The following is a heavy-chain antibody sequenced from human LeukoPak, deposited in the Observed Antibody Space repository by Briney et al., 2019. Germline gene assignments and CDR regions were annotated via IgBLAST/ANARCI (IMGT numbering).Heavy chain of an antibody. CDR2: IYYSGST. Sequence: TLSLTCTVSGGSISSGGYYWSWIRQHPGKGLEWIGYIYYSGSTYYNPSLKSRVTISVDTSKNQFSLKLSSVTAADTAVYYCAQGGYCSGGSCYPDAFDIWGQGTMVTVSS. CDR3: AQGGYCSGGSCYPDAFDI. D-gene: IGHD2-15*01. V-gene: IGHV4-31*03. CDR1: GGSISSGGYY. J-gene: IGHJ3*02.